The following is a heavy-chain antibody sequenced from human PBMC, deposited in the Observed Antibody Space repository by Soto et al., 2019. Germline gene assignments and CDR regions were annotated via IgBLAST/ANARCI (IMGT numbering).Heavy chain of an antibody. V-gene: IGHV4-59*01. J-gene: IGHJ3*02. CDR2: IYYSGST. CDR1: GGSISSYY. Sequence: QVQLQESGPGLVKPSETLSLTCTVSGGSISSYYWSWIRQPPGKGLEWIGYIYYSGSTNYNPSLKSRVTISVDTSKNQCSLKLSSVTAADTAVYYCARDIAAAGHDAFDIWGQGTMVTVSS. D-gene: IGHD6-13*01. CDR3: ARDIAAAGHDAFDI.